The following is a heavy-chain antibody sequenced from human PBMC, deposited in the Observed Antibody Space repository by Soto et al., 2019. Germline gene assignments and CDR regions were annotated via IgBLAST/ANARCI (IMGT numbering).Heavy chain of an antibody. J-gene: IGHJ6*02. CDR3: ARHEYSSSWYTYYYYYGMDV. D-gene: IGHD6-13*01. Sequence: KTSETLSLTCTVSGGSISSSSYYWGWIRQPPGKGLEWIGSIDYSGSTYYNPSLKSRVTISVDSSKNQFSLKLSSVTAADTAVYYCARHEYSSSWYTYYYYYGMDVWGQGTTVTVAS. V-gene: IGHV4-39*01. CDR2: IDYSGST. CDR1: GGSISSSSYY.